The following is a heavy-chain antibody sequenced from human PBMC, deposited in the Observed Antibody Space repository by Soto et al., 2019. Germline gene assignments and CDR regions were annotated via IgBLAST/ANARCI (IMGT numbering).Heavy chain of an antibody. D-gene: IGHD5-18*01. CDR3: AREEILTAYNLFDP. V-gene: IGHV4-31*03. J-gene: IGHJ5*02. CDR2: IYYSGST. CDR1: GGSISSGGYY. Sequence: PSETLSLTCTVSGGSISSGGYYWSWIRQHPGKGLEWIGYIYYSGSTYYNPSLKSRVTISVDTSKNQFSLQLSSVTPEDTAVYFCAREEILTAYNLFDPWGQGTLVTVSS.